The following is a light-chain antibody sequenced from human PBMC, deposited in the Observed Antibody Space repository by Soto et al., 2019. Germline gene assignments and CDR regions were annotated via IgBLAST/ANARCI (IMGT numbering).Light chain of an antibody. CDR1: QSVGDW. J-gene: IGKJ1*01. CDR3: QQYRSYWT. CDR2: DAS. Sequence: DIQMTQSPSSVSVSVGDRVTINCRASQSVGDWLAWYQQKPGKAPKVLIYDASNLESGAPSRFSGSGSGTDFTLIISSLQPDDFATYYCQQYRSYWTFGQGTKVDNK. V-gene: IGKV1-5*01.